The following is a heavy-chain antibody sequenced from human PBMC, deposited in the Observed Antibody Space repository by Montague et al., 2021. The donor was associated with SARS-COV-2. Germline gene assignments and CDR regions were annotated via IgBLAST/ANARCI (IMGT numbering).Heavy chain of an antibody. V-gene: IGHV4-59*01. J-gene: IGHJ4*02. Sequence: SETLSLTCSVSGYSITRVFWGWLRQPPGKGLEWIGHLHHSLSTNFNSSLKSRLTMSPDMSKNQFSLQLSSVTAADTAVYYCARLYLGFNGKMYFFDAWGQGILVTVSS. CDR3: ARLYLGFNGKMYFFDA. CDR2: LHHSLST. D-gene: IGHD2-8*01. CDR1: GYSITRVF.